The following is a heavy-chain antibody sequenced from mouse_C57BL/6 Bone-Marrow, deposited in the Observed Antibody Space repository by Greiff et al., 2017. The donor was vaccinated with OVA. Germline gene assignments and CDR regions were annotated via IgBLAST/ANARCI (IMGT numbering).Heavy chain of an antibody. D-gene: IGHD2-4*01. CDR2: IYPRSGNT. J-gene: IGHJ3*01. V-gene: IGHV1-81*01. CDR1: GYTFTSYG. Sequence: QVQLKQSGAELARPGASVKLSCKASGYTFTSYGISWVKQRTGQGLEWIGEIYPRSGNTYYNEKFKGKATLTADKSSSTAYMELRSLTSEDSAVYFCASIYYDYDVWFAYWGQGTLVTVSA. CDR3: ASIYYDYDVWFAY.